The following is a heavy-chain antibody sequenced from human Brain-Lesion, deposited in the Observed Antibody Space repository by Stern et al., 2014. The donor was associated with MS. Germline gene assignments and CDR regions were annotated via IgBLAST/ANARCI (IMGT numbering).Heavy chain of an antibody. CDR2: IFNSGST. Sequence: QLQLQESGPGLVKPSQTLSLSCTVSGGSISSGGYYWSWIRQPAGKGLEWIGRIFNSGSTSYNPPLKSRVTKSIDTSKTQFSLRLNSMTAADTAVYYCARGRVVPGFQYYATDVWGQGTTVIVSS. V-gene: IGHV4-61*02. D-gene: IGHD2-2*01. J-gene: IGHJ6*02. CDR3: ARGRVVPGFQYYATDV. CDR1: GGSISSGGYY.